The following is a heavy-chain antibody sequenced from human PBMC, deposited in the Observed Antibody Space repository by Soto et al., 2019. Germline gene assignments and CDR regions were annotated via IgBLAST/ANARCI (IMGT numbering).Heavy chain of an antibody. V-gene: IGHV1-69*02. D-gene: IGHD3-10*01. Sequence: SVKVSCKASGGTFSSYTISWVRQAPGQGLEWMGRIIPILGIANYAQKFQGRVTITADKSTSTAYMELSSLRSEDTAVYYCARGTMVRGVIITGPNWFDPWGQGTLVTVSS. CDR2: IIPILGIA. J-gene: IGHJ5*02. CDR1: GGTFSSYT. CDR3: ARGTMVRGVIITGPNWFDP.